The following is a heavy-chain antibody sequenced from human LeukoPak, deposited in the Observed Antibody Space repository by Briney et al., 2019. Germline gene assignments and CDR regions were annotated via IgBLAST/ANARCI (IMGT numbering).Heavy chain of an antibody. Sequence: GGSLRLSCTASGFTFSTYSLNWVRQAPGKGLEWVASITGSSSYKFYGDSVKGRFTISRDNAKNSLYLQMNSLRAEDTAVYYGTSLCSSDFNDWGQGTPVTVSS. CDR1: GFTFSTYS. CDR3: TSLCSSDFND. J-gene: IGHJ4*02. CDR2: ITGSSSYK. D-gene: IGHD6-6*01. V-gene: IGHV3-21*01.